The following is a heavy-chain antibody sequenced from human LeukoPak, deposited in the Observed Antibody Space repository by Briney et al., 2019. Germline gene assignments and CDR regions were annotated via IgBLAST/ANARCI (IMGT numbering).Heavy chain of an antibody. CDR3: ANHLACGSTSCPSFDY. J-gene: IGHJ4*02. V-gene: IGHV3-21*01. CDR2: ISDDSNYI. CDR1: GFTFSDYS. Sequence: GGSLRLSCAASGFTFSDYSMNWVRQAPGKGLEWVSSISDDSNYIYYADSVKGRFTISRDNAKNSLYLQMNSLRAEDTAVYYCANHLACGSTSCPSFDYWGQGTLVTVSS. D-gene: IGHD2-2*01.